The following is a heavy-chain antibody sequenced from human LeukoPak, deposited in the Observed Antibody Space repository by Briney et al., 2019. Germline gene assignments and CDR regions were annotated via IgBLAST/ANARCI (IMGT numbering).Heavy chain of an antibody. CDR3: ARGNRITMVRGVSHYYFDY. CDR2: MNPNSGNT. D-gene: IGHD3-10*01. J-gene: IGHJ4*02. CDR1: GYTFTSYD. V-gene: IGHV1-8*01. Sequence: GASVKVSCKASGYTFTSYDINWVRQATGQGLEWMGWMNPNSGNTGYAQKFQGRVTMTRNTSISTAYMELSSLRSEDTAVYYCARGNRITMVRGVSHYYFDYWGQGTLVTVSS.